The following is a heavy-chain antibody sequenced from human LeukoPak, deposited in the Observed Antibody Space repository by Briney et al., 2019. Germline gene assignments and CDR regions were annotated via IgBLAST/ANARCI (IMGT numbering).Heavy chain of an antibody. CDR1: RLTFSDAW. V-gene: IGHV3-15*01. CDR2: VRKDRIP. J-gene: IGHJ4*02. D-gene: IGHD5-12*01. CDR3: TWMATILTVYY. Sequence: GGSMTLSCVLSRLTFSDAWMSWVRQAPGKGLEWGGRVRKDRIPDYAPPVQGRFSISRDNTKNTFYLQMNSLRTEDTGMYFCTWMATILTVYYWGQGTLVTVSS.